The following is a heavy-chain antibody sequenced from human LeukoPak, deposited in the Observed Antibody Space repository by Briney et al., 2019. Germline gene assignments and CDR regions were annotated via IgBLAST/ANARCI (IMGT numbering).Heavy chain of an antibody. CDR1: GFTLSTNC. Sequence: GRSLRLSCAASGFTLSTNCMTWVRQAPGKGLEWVSTIYSGGTTYYADSVMGRFTISRHNSRNTLYLQMNSLRAEDTAVYYCARVDTVMAYYFDLWGQGTLVTVSS. CDR3: ARVDTVMAYYFDL. CDR2: IYSGGTT. J-gene: IGHJ4*02. D-gene: IGHD5-18*01. V-gene: IGHV3-53*04.